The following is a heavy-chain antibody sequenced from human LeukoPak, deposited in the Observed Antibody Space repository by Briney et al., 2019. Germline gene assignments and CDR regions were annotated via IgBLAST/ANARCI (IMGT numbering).Heavy chain of an antibody. V-gene: IGHV3-21*01. CDR3: TCTREGTGFQFDS. Sequence: GGSLRLSCAASGFTFSSYSMNWVRQAPGKGLEWVSSISSSSSYIYYADSVKGRFIISRDNAKNSLYLQMNSLRVEDTAVYYCTCTREGTGFQFDSWGQGTLVTVS. D-gene: IGHD3/OR15-3a*01. J-gene: IGHJ4*02. CDR1: GFTFSSYS. CDR2: ISSSSSYI.